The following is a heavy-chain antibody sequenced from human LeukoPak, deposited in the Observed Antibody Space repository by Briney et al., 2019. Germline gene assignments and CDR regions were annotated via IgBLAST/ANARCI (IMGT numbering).Heavy chain of an antibody. J-gene: IGHJ3*02. Sequence: GESLKISCKGSGYSFTSYWIGWVRQMPGKGLEWMGIIYPGDSDTRYSPSFQGQVTISADKSISTAYLQWSSLKASDTAMYYCAGSIVGATMPDAFDIWGQGTMVTVSS. CDR3: AGSIVGATMPDAFDI. D-gene: IGHD1-26*01. CDR1: GYSFTSYW. V-gene: IGHV5-51*01. CDR2: IYPGDSDT.